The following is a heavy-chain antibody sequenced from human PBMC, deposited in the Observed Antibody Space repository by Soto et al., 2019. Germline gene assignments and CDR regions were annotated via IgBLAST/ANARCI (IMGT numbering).Heavy chain of an antibody. V-gene: IGHV1-18*01. CDR2: ISAYNGNT. CDR1: GYTFATYG. CDR3: ARADGFGQLSC. D-gene: IGHD3-10*01. Sequence: QVQLVQSGAEVKKPGASVKVSCKASGYTFATYGLSWVRQAPGQGLEGMGWISAYNGNTNYAQKPQGRVTLTTDTSTSTASMALRSLTSHPTAVYSCARADGFGQLSCWCQGTLFTVSS. J-gene: IGHJ4*02.